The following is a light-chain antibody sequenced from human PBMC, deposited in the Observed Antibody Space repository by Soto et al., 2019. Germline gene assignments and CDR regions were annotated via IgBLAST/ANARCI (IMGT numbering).Light chain of an antibody. CDR2: GAS. Sequence: EIVLTQSPGTLSLSPGERATLSCRASQSISSSFLAWYQQKPGQAPRLLIYGASSRATGIPEGFSGSGSGTDVTLTISRLEPEDFAVYYCQQYGSSPPRSFGQGTKVEIK. V-gene: IGKV3-20*01. J-gene: IGKJ1*01. CDR3: QQYGSSPPRS. CDR1: QSISSSF.